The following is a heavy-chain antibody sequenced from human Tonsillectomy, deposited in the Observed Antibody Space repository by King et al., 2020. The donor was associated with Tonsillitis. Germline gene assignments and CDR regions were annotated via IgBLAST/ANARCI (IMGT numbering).Heavy chain of an antibody. J-gene: IGHJ4*02. CDR2: IYPGDSDT. V-gene: IGHV5-51*01. CDR3: ARRLFGVVKNYLDY. D-gene: IGHD3-3*01. Sequence: QLVESGAEVKKPGESLKISCKGSGYNFTSYWIGWVRQMPGKGLEWMGIIYPGDSDTRYSPSFPGQVTISADKSINTAYLQWSSLKASETAMYYCARRLFGVVKNYLDYWGQGTRVTVSS. CDR1: GYNFTSYW.